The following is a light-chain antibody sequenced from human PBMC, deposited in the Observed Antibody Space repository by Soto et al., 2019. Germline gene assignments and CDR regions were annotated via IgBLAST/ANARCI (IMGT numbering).Light chain of an antibody. CDR1: QPVSSSY. V-gene: IGKV3-20*01. J-gene: IGKJ1*01. CDR3: KRGGTPTWP. CDR2: GAS. Sequence: EIVLTQSPGILSLSPGERATLSCRASQPVSSSYLAWYQQKPGQAPRLLIYGASTRATGIPDRFSGSGSGRDLPPTIRGLEPKDFAGFYCKRGGTPTWPSGQGPKL.